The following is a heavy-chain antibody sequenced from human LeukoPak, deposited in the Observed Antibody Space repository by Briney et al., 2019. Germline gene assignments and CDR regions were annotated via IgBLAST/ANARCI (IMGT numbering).Heavy chain of an antibody. CDR3: AKGYYFDILSGYSSLDS. J-gene: IGHJ4*02. V-gene: IGHV3-64*01. Sequence: GGSLRLSCAASGFTFSSYAMHWVRQAPGKGVEYVSAISGNGGSTYYANSVKGRFTISRDNSKNTLYLQMGSLRAEDMAVYYCAKGYYFDILSGYSSLDSWGQGTLVTVSS. CDR1: GFTFSSYA. D-gene: IGHD3-9*01. CDR2: ISGNGGST.